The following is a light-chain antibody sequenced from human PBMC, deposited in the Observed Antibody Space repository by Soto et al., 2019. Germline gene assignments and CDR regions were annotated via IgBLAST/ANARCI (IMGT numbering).Light chain of an antibody. CDR1: QSLSYW. J-gene: IGKJ2*01. CDR2: KAS. V-gene: IGKV1-5*03. CDR3: QQYERFPYT. Sequence: DIPMTQSPSTLSASVGDTVTITCRASQSLSYWLAWYQQKPGQAPKLLIHKASNLESGVPSRFSGSGSGTEFTLTIRSLQPDDFATFYCQQYERFPYTFGQGTKLEIK.